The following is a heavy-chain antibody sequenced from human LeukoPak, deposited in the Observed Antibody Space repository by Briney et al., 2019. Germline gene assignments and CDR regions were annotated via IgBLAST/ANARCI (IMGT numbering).Heavy chain of an antibody. CDR3: ARVPLDI. V-gene: IGHV1-8*01. Sequence: ASVKVSFTASGYTFTINDINWVRQATGQGLEWMGWMDPKSGNAGYAQKFQGRVTMTRNTSISTAYMELSSLRSEDTAVYYCARVPLDIWGQGTMVTVSA. J-gene: IGHJ3*02. CDR2: MDPKSGNA. CDR1: GYTFTIND.